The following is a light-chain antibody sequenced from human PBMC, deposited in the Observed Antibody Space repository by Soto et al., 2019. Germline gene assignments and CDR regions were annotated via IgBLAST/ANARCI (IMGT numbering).Light chain of an antibody. CDR3: AAWDDSLDGQGV. Sequence: QSVLTQPPSASGTPGQRVTISCSGSSSNIGKNTVNWYQQLPGTAPKLLIYSDNQRPSGVPDRFSGSKSGTSASLAISGLRSEDEAVYHCAAWDDSLDGQGVFGGGTKLTVL. CDR2: SDN. CDR1: SSNIGKNT. V-gene: IGLV1-44*01. J-gene: IGLJ3*02.